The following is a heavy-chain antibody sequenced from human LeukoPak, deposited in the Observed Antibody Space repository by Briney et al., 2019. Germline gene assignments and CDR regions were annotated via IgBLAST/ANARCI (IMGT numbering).Heavy chain of an antibody. CDR2: IIPIFGTA. D-gene: IGHD5-12*01. J-gene: IGHJ4*02. Sequence: SVKVSRKASGGTFSSYAISWVRQAPGQGLEWMGEIIPIFGTANYAQKFQGRVTTTTDESTSTAYMELSSLRSEDTAVYYCAREGIVATIDRGQGTLVTVSS. CDR1: GGTFSSYA. V-gene: IGHV1-69*05. CDR3: AREGIVATID.